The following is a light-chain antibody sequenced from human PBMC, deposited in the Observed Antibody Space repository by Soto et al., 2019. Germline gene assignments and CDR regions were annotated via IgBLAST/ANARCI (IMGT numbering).Light chain of an antibody. J-gene: IGKJ1*01. CDR1: QGIGDG. V-gene: IGKV1-17*01. Sequence: DIQMTQSPSSLSASVGDRVIITCRASQGIGDGLGWYQQKPGKAPKRLIYAASSVQSGGPSRFSGSGSGTDFTLTISSLQPDDFASYDCLQHNTYPRSFGPGTKVEVK. CDR3: LQHNTYPRS. CDR2: AAS.